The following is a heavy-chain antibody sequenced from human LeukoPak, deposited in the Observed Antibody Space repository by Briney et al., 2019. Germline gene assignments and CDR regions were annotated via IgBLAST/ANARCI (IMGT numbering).Heavy chain of an antibody. D-gene: IGHD4/OR15-4a*01. CDR2: IKTRAYGGTT. V-gene: IGHV3-15*01. J-gene: IGHJ4*02. Sequence: GGSLRLSCAASGFTFNYAWMSWVRQAPGKGLEWVGRIKTRAYGGTTEYAAPVKGRFTISRDDSKSTLYLQMNSLKTEDTAVYSCTTGATDGAYSGTHTDYWGQGTLVTVSS. CDR1: GFTFNYAW. CDR3: TTGATDGAYSGTHTDY.